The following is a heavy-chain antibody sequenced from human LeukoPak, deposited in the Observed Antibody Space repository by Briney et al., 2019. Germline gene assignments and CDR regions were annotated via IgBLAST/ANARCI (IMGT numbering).Heavy chain of an antibody. J-gene: IGHJ1*01. Sequence: PSETLSLTCTVSGVSISSYYWSWIRQPPGKGLEGIGYIYYSGSTNYNPSLKSRVTISVDTSKNQFSLKLSSVTAADTAVYYCARGPRCSSTSCYALGYFQHWGQGTLVTVSS. CDR3: ARGPRCSSTSCYALGYFQH. V-gene: IGHV4-59*01. D-gene: IGHD2-2*01. CDR2: IYYSGST. CDR1: GVSISSYY.